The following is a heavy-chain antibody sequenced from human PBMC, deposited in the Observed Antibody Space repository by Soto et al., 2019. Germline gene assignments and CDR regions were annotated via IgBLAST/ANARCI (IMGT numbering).Heavy chain of an antibody. CDR1: GYTFTGYY. Sequence: GASVKVSCKASGYTFTGYYMHWVRQAPGQGLEWMGWINPNSGGTNYAQKFQGWVTMTRDTSISTAYMELSRLRSDDTAVYYCARSGLRYFDPNYYYYYGMDVWGQGTTVTVSS. J-gene: IGHJ6*02. CDR2: INPNSGGT. V-gene: IGHV1-2*04. CDR3: ARSGLRYFDPNYYYYYGMDV. D-gene: IGHD3-9*01.